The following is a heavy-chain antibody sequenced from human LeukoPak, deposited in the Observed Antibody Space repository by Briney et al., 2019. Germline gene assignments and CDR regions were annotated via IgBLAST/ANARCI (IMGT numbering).Heavy chain of an antibody. Sequence: GGSLRLSCAASGFTFSSYEMNWVRQAPGKGLEWVSYISSSGSTIYYADSVKGRFTISRDNAKNSLYLQMNSLRAEDTAVYYCARQSSWRPLFDYWGQGTLVTVSS. J-gene: IGHJ4*02. V-gene: IGHV3-48*03. CDR1: GFTFSSYE. D-gene: IGHD6-13*01. CDR3: ARQSSWRPLFDY. CDR2: ISSSGSTI.